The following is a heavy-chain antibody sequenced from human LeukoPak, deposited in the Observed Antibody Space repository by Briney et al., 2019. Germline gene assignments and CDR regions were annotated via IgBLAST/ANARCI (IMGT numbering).Heavy chain of an antibody. Sequence: TGGSLRLSCAASGFTFSSYGMHWVRQAPGKWLEWVAFIRYDGSKEYYADSVKGRFTISRDNSKNTLYLQMNSLKTEDTAVYYCAKDSRYYYVDYWGQGTLVTVSS. J-gene: IGHJ4*02. V-gene: IGHV3-30*02. CDR3: AKDSRYYYVDY. CDR1: GFTFSSYG. CDR2: IRYDGSKE. D-gene: IGHD1-14*01.